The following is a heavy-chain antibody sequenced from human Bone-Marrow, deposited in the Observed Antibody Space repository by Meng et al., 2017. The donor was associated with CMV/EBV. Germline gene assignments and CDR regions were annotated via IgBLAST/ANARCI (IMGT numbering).Heavy chain of an antibody. CDR1: GFTFSSYS. J-gene: IGHJ6*02. CDR2: ISSSSSYI. D-gene: IGHD2-2*01. V-gene: IGHV3-21*01. CDR3: ARDRLRTPYQLLLYYYGMDV. Sequence: GESLKISCAASGFTFSSYSMNWVRQAPGKGLEWVSSISSSSSYIYYADSVKGRFTISRDNAKNSLYLQMNSLGAEDTAVYYCARDRLRTPYQLLLYYYGMDVWGQRTTVAASS.